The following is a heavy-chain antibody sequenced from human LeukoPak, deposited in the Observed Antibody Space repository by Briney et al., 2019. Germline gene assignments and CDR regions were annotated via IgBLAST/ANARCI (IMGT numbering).Heavy chain of an antibody. D-gene: IGHD2-2*01. V-gene: IGHV4-38-2*02. CDR1: GGSISSGYY. CDR2: IYHSGST. J-gene: IGHJ4*02. Sequence: SETLSLTCTVSGGSISSGYYWGWIRQPPGKGLEWIGSIYHSGSTYYNPSLKSRVTISVDTSKNQFSLKLSSVTAADTAVYYCARHLPVPAAWYYFDYWGQGTLVTVSS. CDR3: ARHLPVPAAWYYFDY.